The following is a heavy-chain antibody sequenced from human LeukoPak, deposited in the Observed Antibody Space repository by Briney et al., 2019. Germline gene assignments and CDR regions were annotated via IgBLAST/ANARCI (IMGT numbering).Heavy chain of an antibody. V-gene: IGHV3-7*01. CDR3: ASLRGSYFRSFPFDP. D-gene: IGHD1-26*01. J-gene: IGHJ5*02. CDR2: IQQDGSEK. Sequence: GGSLRLSCAASGFTFSSYWMSWVRQAPGKGLEWVANIQQDGSEKYYVDSVKGRFTISRDNAKNSLYLQMNSLRAEDTAVYYCASLRGSYFRSFPFDPWGQGTLVTVSS. CDR1: GFTFSSYW.